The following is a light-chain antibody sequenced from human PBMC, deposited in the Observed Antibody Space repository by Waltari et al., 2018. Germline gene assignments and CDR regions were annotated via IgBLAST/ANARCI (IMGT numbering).Light chain of an antibody. Sequence: QSALTQPPSASGSPGQSITISCTGTSSDVGAYNYVSWYQQHPGKAPKLMIYEVTKRPSGVPDRFSGSKSGNTASLTVSGLQAEEEADYYCSSYADNTWIFGGGTKLTVL. CDR3: SSYADNTWI. J-gene: IGLJ2*01. V-gene: IGLV2-8*01. CDR2: EVT. CDR1: SSDVGAYNY.